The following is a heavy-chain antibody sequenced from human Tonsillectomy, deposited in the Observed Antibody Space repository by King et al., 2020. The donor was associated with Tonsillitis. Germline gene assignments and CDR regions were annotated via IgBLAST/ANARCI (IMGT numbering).Heavy chain of an antibody. V-gene: IGHV3-49*04. D-gene: IGHD6-19*01. CDR1: GFTFGDYA. Sequence: VQLVESGGGLVQPGRSLRLSCTTSGFTFGDYAMSWVRQAPGKGLEWVGFIRSKVYGGTTEYAASVEGRFTIPRDDSKTIAYLQMNNLKTEDTAVYYCTRVYSSGLDYWGQGTLVTVSS. CDR3: TRVYSSGLDY. CDR2: IRSKVYGGTT. J-gene: IGHJ4*02.